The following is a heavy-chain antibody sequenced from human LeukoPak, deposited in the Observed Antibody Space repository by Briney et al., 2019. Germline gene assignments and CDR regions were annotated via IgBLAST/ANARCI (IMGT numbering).Heavy chain of an antibody. CDR1: GLTLSSYW. CDR3: ARLYASATIFDY. V-gene: IGHV3-7*04. CDR2: INQDGSEK. Sequence: GGSLRVSCAASGLTLSSYWMSWVRQAPGKGLEWVANINQDGSEKYYVDSVKGRFTISRDNPKNSLYLQMNSLRAEDTAVYYCARLYASATIFDYWGQGNLVTVSS. D-gene: IGHD3-16*01. J-gene: IGHJ4*02.